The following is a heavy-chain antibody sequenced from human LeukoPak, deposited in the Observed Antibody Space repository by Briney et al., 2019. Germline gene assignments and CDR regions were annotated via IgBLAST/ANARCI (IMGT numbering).Heavy chain of an antibody. Sequence: GASVKVSCTVSGYTLTELSMHWVRQAPGKGLEWMGGFDPEDGETIYAQKFQGRVTMTEDTSTDTAYMELSSLRSEDTAVYYCATRVYGDYLYYYYMDVWGKGTTVTASS. CDR3: ATRVYGDYLYYYYMDV. CDR1: GYTLTELS. V-gene: IGHV1-24*01. CDR2: FDPEDGET. J-gene: IGHJ6*03. D-gene: IGHD4-17*01.